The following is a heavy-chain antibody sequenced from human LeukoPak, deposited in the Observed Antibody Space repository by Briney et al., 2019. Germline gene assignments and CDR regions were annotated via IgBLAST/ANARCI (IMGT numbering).Heavy chain of an antibody. Sequence: SETLSLTCTVSGGSISSSSYYWGWIRQPPGKGLEWTGSIYYSGSTYYNPSLKSRVTISVDTSKNQFSLKLSSVTAADTAVYYCARLDDFWSGYPFDYWGQGTLVTVSS. J-gene: IGHJ4*02. V-gene: IGHV4-39*01. CDR3: ARLDDFWSGYPFDY. CDR1: GGSISSSSYY. D-gene: IGHD3-3*01. CDR2: IYYSGST.